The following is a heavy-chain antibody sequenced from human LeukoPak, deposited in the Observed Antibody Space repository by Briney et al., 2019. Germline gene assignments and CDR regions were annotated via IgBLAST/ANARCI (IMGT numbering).Heavy chain of an antibody. CDR2: IIPIFGTA. J-gene: IGHJ4*02. D-gene: IGHD3-3*01. Sequence: ASVKVSCKASGCTFSSYAISWVRQAPGQGLEWMGRIIPIFGTANYAQKFQGRVTITTDESTSTAYMELSSLRSEDTAVYYCARNSYDFWSGSFDYWGQGTLVTVSS. CDR3: ARNSYDFWSGSFDY. V-gene: IGHV1-69*05. CDR1: GCTFSSYA.